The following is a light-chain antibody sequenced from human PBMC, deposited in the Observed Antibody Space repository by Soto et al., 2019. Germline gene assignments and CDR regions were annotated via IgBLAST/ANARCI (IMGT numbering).Light chain of an antibody. CDR3: QHYNNWPRT. V-gene: IGKV3-15*01. J-gene: IGKJ1*01. CDR1: QSVSSN. Sequence: EIVMTQSPATLSVSPGERVTLSCRASQSVSSNLAWYQQKPSQAPRLLIYGASTRATGIPARFSGSGSGTAFTLTISSLQSEDFAFYYCQHYNNWPRTFGQGTKVESK. CDR2: GAS.